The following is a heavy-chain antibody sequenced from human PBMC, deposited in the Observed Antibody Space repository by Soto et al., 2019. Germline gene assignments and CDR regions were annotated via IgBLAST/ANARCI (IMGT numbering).Heavy chain of an antibody. Sequence: EVQLVESGGGLIQPGGSLRLSCAASGFSVSSNYMSWVRQAPGKGLEWVSVIYSGGSTYYADSVKGRFTISRDNSKNTLYLPMNRLRAEDTAVYYCARAPTIFGVVSTYNGMDVWGQGTTVTVSS. CDR1: GFSVSSNY. CDR3: ARAPTIFGVVSTYNGMDV. V-gene: IGHV3-53*01. J-gene: IGHJ6*02. CDR2: IYSGGST. D-gene: IGHD3-3*01.